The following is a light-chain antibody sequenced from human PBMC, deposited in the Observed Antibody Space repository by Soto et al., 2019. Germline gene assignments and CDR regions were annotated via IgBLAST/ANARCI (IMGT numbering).Light chain of an antibody. CDR1: QIINNN. CDR2: KAS. CDR3: QQYNLYPWT. V-gene: IGKV1-5*03. Sequence: DIQMTQSPSTLSASVGDRVTITCRASQIINNNLAWYQQKLGKAPKLLIYKASSLQSGVPSRFSGSGSGTEFTLTISSLQPDDFATYYCQQYNLYPWTFGQGTKVEIK. J-gene: IGKJ1*01.